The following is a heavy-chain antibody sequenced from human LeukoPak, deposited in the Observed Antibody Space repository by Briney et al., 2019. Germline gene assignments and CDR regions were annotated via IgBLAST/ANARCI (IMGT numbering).Heavy chain of an antibody. CDR3: ARVYCGGDCYSRSRGAFDI. V-gene: IGHV1-2*02. CDR2: INPNSGGT. Sequence: VASVKVSCKASGYTFTGYYMHWVRQAPGQGLVWMGWINPNSGGTNYAQKFQGRVTMTRDTSISTAYMELSSLRSEDTAVYYCARVYCGGDCYSRSRGAFDIWGQGTMVTVSS. CDR1: GYTFTGYY. D-gene: IGHD2-21*02. J-gene: IGHJ3*02.